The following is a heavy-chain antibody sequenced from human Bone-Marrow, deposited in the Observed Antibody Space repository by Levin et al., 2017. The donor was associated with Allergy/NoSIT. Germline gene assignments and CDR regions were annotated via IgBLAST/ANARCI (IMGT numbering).Heavy chain of an antibody. CDR3: ERVLATTYYGLDV. V-gene: IGHV5-51*01. CDR2: IYARDSDT. CDR1: GYTFTNYW. D-gene: IGHD1-14*01. J-gene: IGHJ6*02. Sequence: GESLKISCKASGYTFTNYWTAWVRQMPGKGLEWMGIIYARDSDTKYNPSFQGQVTISADKSITTAYLQWDSLKASDTAIYYCERVLATTYYGLDVWGQGTAVTVTS.